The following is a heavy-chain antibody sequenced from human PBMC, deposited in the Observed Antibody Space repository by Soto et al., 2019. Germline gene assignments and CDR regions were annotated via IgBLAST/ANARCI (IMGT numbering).Heavy chain of an antibody. CDR1: GGSISSNY. CDR2: IYNRGST. J-gene: IGHJ4*02. Sequence: PSETLSLTCTVSGGSISSNYWSWIRQPPGKGLEWIGHIYNRGSTNYNPSLKSRVTISVDTSKNQFSLKLSSVTAADTAVYYCAREGYCSGGSCYPTPFDYWGQGTLVTVS. V-gene: IGHV4-59*01. D-gene: IGHD2-15*01. CDR3: AREGYCSGGSCYPTPFDY.